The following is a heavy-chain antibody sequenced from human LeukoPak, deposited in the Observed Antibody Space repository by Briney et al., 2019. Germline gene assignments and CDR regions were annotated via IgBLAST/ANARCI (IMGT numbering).Heavy chain of an antibody. CDR3: ARDAYCSGPTCGDY. D-gene: IGHD2-15*01. V-gene: IGHV4-38-2*02. CDR2: VNYSGRT. Sequence: SETLSLTCTVSGYFLSSGYDWGWIRQPPGKGLEWIGNVNYSGRTSYNPSLKSRVTISMDTSKNQFSLNLSSVSAADTAMYYCARDAYCSGPTCGDYWGQGLMVYVSS. J-gene: IGHJ4*02. CDR1: GYFLSSGYD.